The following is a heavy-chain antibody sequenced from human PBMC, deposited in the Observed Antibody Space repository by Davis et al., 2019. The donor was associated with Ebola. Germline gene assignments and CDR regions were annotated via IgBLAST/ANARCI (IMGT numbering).Heavy chain of an antibody. D-gene: IGHD2-21*01. J-gene: IGHJ6*02. V-gene: IGHV1-8*01. CDR1: GYTFTSYD. Sequence: ASVKVSCKASGYTFTSYDINWVRQATGQGLEWMGWMNPNSGNTGYAQKFQGRVTITADKSTSTAYMELSSLRSEDTAVYYCASYSKTKTYYYYGMDVWGQGTTVTVSS. CDR2: MNPNSGNT. CDR3: ASYSKTKTYYYYGMDV.